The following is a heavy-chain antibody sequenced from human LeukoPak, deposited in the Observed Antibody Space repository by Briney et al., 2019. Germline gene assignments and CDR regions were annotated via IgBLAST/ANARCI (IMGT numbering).Heavy chain of an antibody. CDR3: ARDFGSSGYYPDY. Sequence: ASVKVSCKASGYTFTSYDINWVRQAPGQGLEWMGWISAYNGNANYAHNLQGRVTMTTDTSTSTAYMELRSLTSDDTAVYYCARDFGSSGYYPDYWGQGTLVTVSS. CDR1: GYTFTSYD. J-gene: IGHJ4*02. D-gene: IGHD3-22*01. CDR2: ISAYNGNA. V-gene: IGHV1-18*01.